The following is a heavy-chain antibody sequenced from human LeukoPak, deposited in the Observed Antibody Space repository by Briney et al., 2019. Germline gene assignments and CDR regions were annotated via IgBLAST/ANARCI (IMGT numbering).Heavy chain of an antibody. CDR1: GFTFSSHW. CDR3: VRGALRDCSCTSCTRGNWFDP. D-gene: IGHD2-2*01. CDR2: INADGSGT. V-gene: IGHV3-74*01. J-gene: IGHJ5*02. Sequence: GGSLRLSCAASGFTFSSHWMHWVRHAPEKGLVGVAHINADGSGTYYAASVKGRFTISRDNAKNTLYLQMHSLTDEDTAVYYCVRGALRDCSCTSCTRGNWFDPWGQGTLVTVSS.